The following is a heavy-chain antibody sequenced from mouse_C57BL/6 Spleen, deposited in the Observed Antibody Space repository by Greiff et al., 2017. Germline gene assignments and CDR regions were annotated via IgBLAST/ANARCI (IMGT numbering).Heavy chain of an antibody. Sequence: VKLVESGAELAKPGASVTLSCKASGYTFTSYWMHWVKQRPGQGLEWIGYINPSSGYTKYNQKFKDKATLTADKSSSTAYMQLSSLTYEDSAVYYCARSPFYDGYRDWFAYWGQGTLVTVSA. V-gene: IGHV1-7*01. CDR2: INPSSGYT. CDR1: GYTFTSYW. J-gene: IGHJ3*01. D-gene: IGHD2-3*01. CDR3: ARSPFYDGYRDWFAY.